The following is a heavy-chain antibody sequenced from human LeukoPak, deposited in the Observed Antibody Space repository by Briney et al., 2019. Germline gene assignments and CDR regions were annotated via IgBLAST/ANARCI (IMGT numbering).Heavy chain of an antibody. D-gene: IGHD5-18*01. CDR1: GGSISSSSYY. Sequence: SETLSLTCTVSGGSISSSSYYWGWIRQPPGKGLEWIGSIYYSGSTYYNPSLKSRVTISVDTSKNQFSLKLSSVTAADTAVYYCARDPGDTAMVFDYWGQGTLVTVSS. CDR3: ARDPGDTAMVFDY. J-gene: IGHJ4*02. CDR2: IYYSGST. V-gene: IGHV4-39*07.